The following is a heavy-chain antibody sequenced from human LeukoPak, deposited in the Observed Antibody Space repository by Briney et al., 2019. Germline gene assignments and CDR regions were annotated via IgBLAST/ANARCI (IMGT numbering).Heavy chain of an antibody. V-gene: IGHV4-59*12. CDR1: GGSISSYY. CDR2: IYYSGST. Sequence: SETLSLTYTVSGGSISSYYWSWIRQPPGKGLEWIGYIYYSGSTNYNPSLKSRVTISVDTSKNQFSLKLSSVTAADTAVYYCARGRAWYAVVAAIGYWGQGTLVTVSS. CDR3: ARGRAWYAVVAAIGY. J-gene: IGHJ4*02. D-gene: IGHD2-15*01.